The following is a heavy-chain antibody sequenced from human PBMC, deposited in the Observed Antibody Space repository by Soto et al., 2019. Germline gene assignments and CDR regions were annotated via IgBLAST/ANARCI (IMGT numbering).Heavy chain of an antibody. Sequence: PLETLSLTCTVSGGSISSYYLSWIRQPPGKGLEWIGYIYYSGSTNYNPSLKSRVTISVDTSKNQFSLKLSSVTAADTAVYYCAREGGDFWSGHMDVWGKGTTVTVSS. J-gene: IGHJ6*03. V-gene: IGHV4-59*01. CDR1: GGSISSYY. D-gene: IGHD3-3*01. CDR2: IYYSGST. CDR3: AREGGDFWSGHMDV.